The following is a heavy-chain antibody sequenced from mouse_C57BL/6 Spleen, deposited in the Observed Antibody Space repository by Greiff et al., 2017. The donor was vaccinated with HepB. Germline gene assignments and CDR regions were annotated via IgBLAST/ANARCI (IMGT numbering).Heavy chain of an antibody. D-gene: IGHD2-5*01. Sequence: VKLVESGPGLVQPSQSLSITCTVSGFSLTSYGVHWVRQSPGKGLEWLGVIWRGGSTDYNAAFMSRLSITKDNSKSQVFFKMNSLQADDTAIYYCAKKYSNWYFDVWGTGTTVTVSS. CDR3: AKKYSNWYFDV. J-gene: IGHJ1*03. V-gene: IGHV2-5*01. CDR2: IWRGGST. CDR1: GFSLTSYG.